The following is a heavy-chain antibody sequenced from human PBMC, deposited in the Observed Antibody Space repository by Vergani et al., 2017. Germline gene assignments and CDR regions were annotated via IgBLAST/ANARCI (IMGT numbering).Heavy chain of an antibody. CDR2: ISPDGFST. V-gene: IGHV1-46*02. J-gene: IGHJ4*02. D-gene: IGHD3-9*01. Sequence: VQLVQSGAAVKKPGASVKLSCKSSGYIFNSYYIHWVRQAPEQGLEWVGVISPDGFSTFYAQKFQGRVTITRDTSTSTVYVEVTSLRSDDTAVYYCAREPPLTGFFDYWGQGTLVTVSS. CDR1: GYIFNSYY. CDR3: AREPPLTGFFDY.